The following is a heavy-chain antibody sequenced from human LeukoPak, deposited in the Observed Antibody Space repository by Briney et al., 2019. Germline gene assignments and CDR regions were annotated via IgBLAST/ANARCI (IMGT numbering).Heavy chain of an antibody. CDR1: GYTFTGYY. CDR2: INPNSGGT. J-gene: IGHJ6*03. D-gene: IGHD5-12*01. CDR3: ARTYSGYDFDHSKNYYYMDV. Sequence: ASVKVSCKASGYTFTGYYMHWVRQAPGQGLEWMGWINPNSGGTNYAQKFQGRVTMTRDTSISTAYMELSSLRSEDTAVYYCARTYSGYDFDHSKNYYYMDVWGKGTTVTISS. V-gene: IGHV1-2*02.